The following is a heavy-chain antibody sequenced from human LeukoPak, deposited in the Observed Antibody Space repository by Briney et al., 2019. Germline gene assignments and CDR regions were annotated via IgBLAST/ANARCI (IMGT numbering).Heavy chain of an antibody. J-gene: IGHJ4*02. Sequence: SETLSLTCTVSGGSISYDYWTWIRQSPGKRLEWIGYIHYSGATNYSPSLNSRVTISVDTSKNQLSLKLSSVTAADTALYYCATLRGASTAVFDSWGQGTLVTVSS. V-gene: IGHV4-59*08. CDR3: ATLRGASTAVFDS. CDR1: GGSISYDY. D-gene: IGHD2-21*02. CDR2: IHYSGAT.